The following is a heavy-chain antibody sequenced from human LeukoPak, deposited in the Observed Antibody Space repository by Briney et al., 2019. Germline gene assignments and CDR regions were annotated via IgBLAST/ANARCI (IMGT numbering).Heavy chain of an antibody. J-gene: IGHJ6*03. Sequence: ASVXVSCKASGGTFSSYAISWVRQAPGQGLEWTGGIIPIFGTANYAQKFQGRVTITADESTSTAYMELSSLRSEDTAVYYCARGCSSTSCYSYYYYYYYMDVWGKGTTVTVSS. V-gene: IGHV1-69*13. CDR1: GGTFSSYA. CDR3: ARGCSSTSCYSYYYYYYYMDV. D-gene: IGHD2-2*02. CDR2: IIPIFGTA.